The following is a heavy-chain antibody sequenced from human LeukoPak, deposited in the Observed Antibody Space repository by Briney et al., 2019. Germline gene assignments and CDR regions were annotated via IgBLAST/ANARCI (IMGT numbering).Heavy chain of an antibody. D-gene: IGHD3-10*01. V-gene: IGHV3-30-3*01. CDR1: GFTFSSYA. CDR2: ISYDGSNK. CDR3: ARDLPMVRGVIDY. J-gene: IGHJ4*02. Sequence: PGGSLRLSCAASGFTFSSYAMHWVRQAPGKGLEWVAVISYDGSNKYYADSVKGRFTISRDNSKNTLYLQMNSLRAEDTAVYYCARDLPMVRGVIDYWGQGTLVTVSS.